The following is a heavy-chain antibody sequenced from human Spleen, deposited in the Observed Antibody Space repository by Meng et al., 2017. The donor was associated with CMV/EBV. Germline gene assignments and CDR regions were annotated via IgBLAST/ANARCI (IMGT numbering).Heavy chain of an antibody. CDR2: ISSSSSYI. CDR3: ARDRRTYSSWFDY. Sequence: AYGFTFSSYRMNWVRQAPGKGLEWVSSISSSSSYIYYADSVKGRFTISRNNDKNSLYLQMNSLRAEDTAVYYCARDRRTYSSWFDYWGQGTLVTVSS. V-gene: IGHV3-21*01. D-gene: IGHD6-13*01. J-gene: IGHJ4*02. CDR1: GFTFSSYR.